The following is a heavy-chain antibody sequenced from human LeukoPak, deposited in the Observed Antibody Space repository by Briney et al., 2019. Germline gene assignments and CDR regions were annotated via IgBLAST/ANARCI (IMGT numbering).Heavy chain of an antibody. Sequence: PGGSLRLSCTVSGFTFSNFAMSWVRQAPGMGLEWVSAICASGKTFYADSVKGRFTISRDNSKNTLYLQMHSLKGVDTAVYYCAKDLQGYDADYWGQGTLVTVSS. CDR1: GFTFSNFA. CDR3: AKDLQGYDADY. D-gene: IGHD5-12*01. V-gene: IGHV3-23*01. J-gene: IGHJ4*02. CDR2: ICASGKT.